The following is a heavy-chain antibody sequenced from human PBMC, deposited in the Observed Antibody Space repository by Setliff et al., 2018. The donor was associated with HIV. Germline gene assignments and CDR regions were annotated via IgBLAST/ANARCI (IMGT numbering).Heavy chain of an antibody. CDR2: INSDGSST. D-gene: IGHD1-7*01. CDR1: GFIFSSYW. Sequence: GGSLRLSCAASGFIFSSYWMHWVRQAPGKGLVWVSRINSDGSSTSYADSVKGRFTISRDTSRNTVYLQMNSLRVEDTAVYYCVKWNYPNSWGQGTLVTVSS. V-gene: IGHV3-74*01. CDR3: VKWNYPNS. J-gene: IGHJ4*02.